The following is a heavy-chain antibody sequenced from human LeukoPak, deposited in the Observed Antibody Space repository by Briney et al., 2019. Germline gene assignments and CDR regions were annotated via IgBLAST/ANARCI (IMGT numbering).Heavy chain of an antibody. CDR3: ARITRDVYNYFDY. J-gene: IGHJ4*02. CDR1: GFTFSSYS. CDR2: ISGSSSYI. D-gene: IGHD5-24*01. Sequence: AGGSLRLSCAASGFTFSSYSMNWVRQAPGKGLEWVSSISGSSSYIYYADSVKGRFTISRDNARNSLYLQMNSLRAEDTAVYYCARITRDVYNYFDYWGQGTLVTVSS. V-gene: IGHV3-21*01.